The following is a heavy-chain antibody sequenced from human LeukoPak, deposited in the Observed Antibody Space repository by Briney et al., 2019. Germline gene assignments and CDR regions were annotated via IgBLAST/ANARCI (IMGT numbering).Heavy chain of an antibody. V-gene: IGHV1-2*02. J-gene: IGHJ5*02. D-gene: IGHD4-17*01. CDR2: INPHSGAT. CDR1: GYGFSDVY. Sequence: GASVKVSCKASGYGFSDVYFNWVRQAPGQGLEWMGWINPHSGATNYAQRFQGRVSMDASFDTAPMEHSRLPSGDTAVYYCATSSTVTHTRDPWGQGTLVTVSS. CDR3: ATSSTVTHTRDP.